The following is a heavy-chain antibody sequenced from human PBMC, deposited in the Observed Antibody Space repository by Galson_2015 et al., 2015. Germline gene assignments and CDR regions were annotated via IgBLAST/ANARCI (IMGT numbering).Heavy chain of an antibody. D-gene: IGHD5-18*01. CDR2: IKQDGSDK. V-gene: IGHV3-7*04. CDR1: GFTFSSYW. CDR3: ARGYSYGYYYYGMDV. J-gene: IGHJ6*02. Sequence: SLRLSCAASGFTFSSYWMSWVRQAPGKGLEWVANIKQDGSDKYYVDSVKGRFTISRDNAKNSLYLQMNSLRAEDTAVYYCARGYSYGYYYYGMDVWGQGTTVTVSS.